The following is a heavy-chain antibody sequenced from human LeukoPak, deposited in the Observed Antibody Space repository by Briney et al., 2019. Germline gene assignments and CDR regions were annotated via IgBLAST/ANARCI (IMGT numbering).Heavy chain of an antibody. Sequence: PSETLSLTCTVSGGSISSSSYYWGWIRQPPGKGLEWIGGIYYSGSTYYNPSLKSRVTISVDTSKNQFSLKLSSVTAADTAVYYCARSRHDLYYYYYMDVWGKGTTVTVSS. J-gene: IGHJ6*03. CDR2: IYYSGST. CDR3: ARSRHDLYYYYYMDV. CDR1: GGSISSSSYY. V-gene: IGHV4-39*07. D-gene: IGHD2-21*02.